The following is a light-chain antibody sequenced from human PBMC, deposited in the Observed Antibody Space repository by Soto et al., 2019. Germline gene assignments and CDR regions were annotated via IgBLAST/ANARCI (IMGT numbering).Light chain of an antibody. J-gene: IGKJ1*01. CDR2: GVS. CDR3: QQYGASRT. CDR1: QSFSGSD. V-gene: IGKV3-20*01. Sequence: EIVLTQSPGTLSLSPGERATLSCRASQSFSGSDLAWYQQKPGQAPRLLIYGVSSRATGIPDRFSGSGSGIDFTHTIRKLEPEDFAVYYCQQYGASRTFGQGTQVEIK.